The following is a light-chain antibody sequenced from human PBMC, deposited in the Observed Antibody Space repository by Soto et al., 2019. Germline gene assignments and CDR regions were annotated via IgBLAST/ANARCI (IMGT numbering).Light chain of an antibody. CDR2: DVT. CDR1: SSDVGDFNY. J-gene: IGLJ2*01. CDR3: SSYSCSSTHVV. Sequence: QSVLTQPASVSGSPGRSVTISCTGSSSDVGDFNYVSWYQHLPGRATKLIIYDVTNRPSGISYRFSASKSGRTAALTISGLQAEDEGDYYCSSYSCSSTHVVFGGGTKLTVL. V-gene: IGLV2-14*03.